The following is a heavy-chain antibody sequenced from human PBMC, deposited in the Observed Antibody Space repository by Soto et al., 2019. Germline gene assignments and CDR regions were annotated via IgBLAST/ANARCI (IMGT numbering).Heavy chain of an antibody. J-gene: IGHJ4*02. CDR2: IIPILGIA. Sequence: QVQLVQSGAEVKKPGSSVKVSCKASGGTFSSHTISWVRQAPGQGLEWMGRIIPILGIANYAQKFQGRVTITADKSTSXAXMXRSSLRSEDTAVYYCAREWGGRLRYFDWLRKPDFDYWGQGTLVTVSS. D-gene: IGHD3-9*01. CDR3: AREWGGRLRYFDWLRKPDFDY. V-gene: IGHV1-69*08. CDR1: GGTFSSHT.